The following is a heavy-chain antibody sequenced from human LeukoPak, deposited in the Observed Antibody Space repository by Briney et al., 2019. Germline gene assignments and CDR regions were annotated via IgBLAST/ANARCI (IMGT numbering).Heavy chain of an antibody. Sequence: ASVKVSCKVSGYTLTEVSMHWVRQAPGKGLEWMGGFDPEDGETIYAQKFQGRVTMTEDTSTDTAYMELSSLRSEDTAVYHCATTPHGSNYVWFVYWGQGTLVTVSS. D-gene: IGHD4-11*01. V-gene: IGHV1-24*01. CDR2: FDPEDGET. CDR3: ATTPHGSNYVWFVY. J-gene: IGHJ5*01. CDR1: GYTLTEVS.